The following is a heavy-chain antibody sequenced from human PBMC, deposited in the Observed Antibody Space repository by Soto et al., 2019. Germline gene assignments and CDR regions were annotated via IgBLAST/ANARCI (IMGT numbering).Heavy chain of an antibody. CDR3: ARTLGGAEYLQF. CDR1: GYTFTGYY. CDR2: INSNTGDT. D-gene: IGHD3-16*01. Sequence: QVQLVQSGAEVKKPGASVTVSCKASGYTFTGYYIYWVRQAPGQGLEWMGRINSNTGDTKYAQKFQGWVTMTRDTSINTAYMELRRLKSNDTAVYCCARTLGGAEYLQFLGQGTLVTVSS. J-gene: IGHJ1*01. V-gene: IGHV1-2*04.